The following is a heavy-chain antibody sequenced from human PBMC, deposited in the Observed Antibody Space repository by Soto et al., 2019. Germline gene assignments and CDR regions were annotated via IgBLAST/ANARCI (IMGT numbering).Heavy chain of an antibody. CDR2: ISAYNGNT. D-gene: IGHD5-12*01. Sequence: ASVKVSCKASGYSFTSYGISWVRQAPGQGLEWMGWISAYNGNTNYAQKLQGRVTMTTDTSTSTAYMELRSLRSDDTAVYYCVSAGYSGYDHPGFDYWGEGTLVTVSS. CDR3: VSAGYSGYDHPGFDY. J-gene: IGHJ4*02. CDR1: GYSFTSYG. V-gene: IGHV1-18*01.